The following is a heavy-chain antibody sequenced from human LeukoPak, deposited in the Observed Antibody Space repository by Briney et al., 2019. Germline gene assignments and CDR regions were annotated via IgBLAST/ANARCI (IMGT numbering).Heavy chain of an antibody. J-gene: IGHJ4*02. D-gene: IGHD3-22*01. V-gene: IGHV3-7*03. CDR2: IKQDGSEI. CDR1: GFTFNSYW. CDR3: AKAYYYDSSGYSLQPFDY. Sequence: GGSLRLSCAASGFTFNSYWMSWVRQAPGKGLEWVANIKQDGSEIYFVDSVKGRFTISRDNAKNSLFLQMNSLRAEDTALYYCAKAYYYDSSGYSLQPFDYWGQGTLVTVSS.